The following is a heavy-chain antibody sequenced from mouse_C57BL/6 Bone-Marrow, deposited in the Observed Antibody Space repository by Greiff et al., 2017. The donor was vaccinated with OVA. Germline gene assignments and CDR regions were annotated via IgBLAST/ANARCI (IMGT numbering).Heavy chain of an antibody. J-gene: IGHJ1*03. CDR1: GFTFSDYY. D-gene: IGHD1-1*01. V-gene: IGHV5-12*01. CDR2: ISNGGGST. CDR3: ARRDYYGSSTDWYFDV. Sequence: EVQVVESGGGLVQPGGSLKLSCAASGFTFSDYYMYWVRQTPEKRLEWVAYISNGGGSTYYPATVKGRFTISRDNAKNTLYLQMIRLKSEDTAMYYCARRDYYGSSTDWYFDVWGTGTTVTVSS.